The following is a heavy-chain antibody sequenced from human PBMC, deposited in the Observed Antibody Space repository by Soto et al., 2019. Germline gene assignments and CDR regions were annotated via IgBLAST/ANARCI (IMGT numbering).Heavy chain of an antibody. CDR2: IYTGGGT. CDR3: ARMGEWRVPGDYYYGMDV. CDR1: GLTVSSNY. Sequence: PGGSLRLSCAASGLTVSSNYMNWVRQAPGKSLKWVSHIYTGGGTYYADSVKGRFTVSRDNSKNTLYLQMNSLRAEDTAVYYCARMGEWRVPGDYYYGMDVWGKRRSVAVSS. D-gene: IGHD3-16*01. J-gene: IGHJ6*01. V-gene: IGHV3-53*01.